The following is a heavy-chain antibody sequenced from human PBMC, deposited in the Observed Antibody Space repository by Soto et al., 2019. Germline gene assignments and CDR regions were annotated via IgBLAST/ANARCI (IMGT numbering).Heavy chain of an antibody. CDR3: ARVGYSSGSGAFDI. Sequence: SETLSLTCAVYGGSFSGYYWSWIRQPPGKGLEWIGEINHSGSTNYNPSLKSRVTISVDTSKNQFSLKLSSVTAADTAVYYCARVGYSSGSGAFDIWGQGTMVTV. V-gene: IGHV4-34*01. J-gene: IGHJ3*02. D-gene: IGHD6-19*01. CDR1: GGSFSGYY. CDR2: INHSGST.